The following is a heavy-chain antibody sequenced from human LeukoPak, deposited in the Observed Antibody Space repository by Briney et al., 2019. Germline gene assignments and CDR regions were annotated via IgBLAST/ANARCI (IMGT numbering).Heavy chain of an antibody. CDR3: AKTGTPWYYFDY. Sequence: SGGSLRLSCAASGFTFSSYSMNWVRQAPGKGLEWVSAISGSGGSTYYADSVKGRFTISRDNSKNTLYLQMNSLRAEDTAVYYCAKTGTPWYYFDYWGQGTLVTVSS. J-gene: IGHJ4*02. CDR1: GFTFSSYS. CDR2: ISGSGGST. V-gene: IGHV3-23*01. D-gene: IGHD6-13*01.